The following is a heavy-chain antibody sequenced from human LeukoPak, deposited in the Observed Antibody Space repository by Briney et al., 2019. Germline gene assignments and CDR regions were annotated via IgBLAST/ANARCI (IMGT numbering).Heavy chain of an antibody. CDR1: GYTFTSYY. J-gene: IGHJ5*02. CDR2: INPSGGST. D-gene: IGHD6-6*01. CDR3: ARGGYSSLSVFGSWFDP. V-gene: IGHV1-46*01. Sequence: ASVKVSCKASGYTFTSYYMHWVRQAPGQGLKWMGIINPSGGSTSYAQKLQGRVTMTRDTSTSTVYMELSSLRSEDTAVYYCARGGYSSLSVFGSWFDPWGQGTLVTVSS.